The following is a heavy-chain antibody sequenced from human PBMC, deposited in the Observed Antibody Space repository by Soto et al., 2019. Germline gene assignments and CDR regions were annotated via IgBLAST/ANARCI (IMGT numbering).Heavy chain of an antibody. CDR2: ISYDGSNK. J-gene: IGHJ2*01. D-gene: IGHD4-4*01. CDR1: GFTFSSYA. CDR3: ARPLWRDDYNWGYFDL. Sequence: QVQLVESGGGVVQPGRSLRLSCAASGFTFSSYAMHWVRQAPGKGLEWVAVISYDGSNKYYADSVKGRFTISRDNSKNTRCLQMNSLRAEDTAVYYCARPLWRDDYNWGYFDLWGRGTLVIVSS. V-gene: IGHV3-30-3*01.